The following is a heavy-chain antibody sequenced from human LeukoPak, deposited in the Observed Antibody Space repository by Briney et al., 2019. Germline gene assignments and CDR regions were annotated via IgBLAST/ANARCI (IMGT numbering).Heavy chain of an antibody. J-gene: IGHJ6*03. CDR2: ISSSGSTI. Sequence: GGSLRLSCAASGFTFSSYEMNWVRQAPGKGLEWVSYISSSGSTIYYADSVKGRFTISRDNAKNSLYLQMNSLRAEDTAVYYCARDGYSSSWSYYYYYMDVWGKGTTVTISS. V-gene: IGHV3-48*03. D-gene: IGHD6-13*01. CDR3: ARDGYSSSWSYYYYYMDV. CDR1: GFTFSSYE.